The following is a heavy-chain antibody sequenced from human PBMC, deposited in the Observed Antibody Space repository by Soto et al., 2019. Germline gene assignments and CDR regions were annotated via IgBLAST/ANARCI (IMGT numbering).Heavy chain of an antibody. V-gene: IGHV4-34*01. D-gene: IGHD2-2*01. CDR2: INHNGST. Sequence: QVQLQQWGAGLLKPSETLSLTCAVYGGSFSGYYWSWIRQPPGKGLEWMGEINHNGSTNYNPSLKSRVPITVATSKNEFAPKLSSVTDVDTAVYYCARVPRYCSSTRCLPHYYYMDVWGKGTMVTVSS. CDR1: GGSFSGYY. J-gene: IGHJ6*03. CDR3: ARVPRYCSSTRCLPHYYYMDV.